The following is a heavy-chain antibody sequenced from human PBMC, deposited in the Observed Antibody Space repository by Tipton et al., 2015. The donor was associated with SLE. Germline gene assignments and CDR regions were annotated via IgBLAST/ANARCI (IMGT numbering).Heavy chain of an antibody. Sequence: SLRLSCAAPGFTFSSYAMSWVRQAPGKGLEWVSAISGSGGSTYYADSVKGRFTISRDNSKNTLYLQMNSLRAEDTAVYYCAKGLYDFWSGYFDYWGQGTLVTVSS. D-gene: IGHD3-3*01. CDR1: GFTFSSYA. CDR3: AKGLYDFWSGYFDY. CDR2: ISGSGGST. V-gene: IGHV3-23*01. J-gene: IGHJ4*02.